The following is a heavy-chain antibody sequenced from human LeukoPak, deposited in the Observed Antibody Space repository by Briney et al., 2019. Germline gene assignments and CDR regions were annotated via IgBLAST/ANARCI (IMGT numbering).Heavy chain of an antibody. J-gene: IGHJ3*02. CDR3: ARVVGAYMDPDAFDI. Sequence: ASVKVSCKASGYTFTSYYMHWVRQAPGQGLEWMGIINPSGGSTSYAQKFQGRVTMTRDTSTSTVYMELSSLRSEDTAVYYCARVVGAYMDPDAFDIWGQGTMVTVSS. V-gene: IGHV1-46*01. CDR1: GYTFTSYY. CDR2: INPSGGST. D-gene: IGHD1-26*01.